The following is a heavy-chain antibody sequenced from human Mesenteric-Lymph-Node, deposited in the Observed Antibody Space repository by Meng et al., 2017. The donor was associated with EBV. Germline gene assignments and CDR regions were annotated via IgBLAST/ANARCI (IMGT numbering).Heavy chain of an antibody. D-gene: IGHD3-10*01. CDR3: ARVWLWFGELGWFDP. V-gene: IGHV1-18*01. Sequence: QVQLLQSGAEVKKPGASMKVSCKASGYIFSDYGISWVRQAPGQGLEWMGWISAYNGNTNYAQKLQGRVTMTTDTSTSTAYMELRSLRSDDTAVYYCARVWLWFGELGWFDPWGQGTLVTVSS. J-gene: IGHJ5*02. CDR2: ISAYNGNT. CDR1: GYIFSDYG.